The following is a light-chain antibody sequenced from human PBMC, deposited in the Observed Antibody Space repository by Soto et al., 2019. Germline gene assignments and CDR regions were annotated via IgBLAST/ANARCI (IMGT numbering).Light chain of an antibody. Sequence: SYELTQPPSVSVSPGQTASITCSAIKLGDKYACWYHQQPGQSPVLVIYQDSKRPSGIPERFSGSNSGNTATLTISGTQAMDEADYYCQAWDSSSYVFGTGTKLTVL. V-gene: IGLV3-1*01. CDR2: QDS. CDR1: KLGDKY. J-gene: IGLJ1*01. CDR3: QAWDSSSYV.